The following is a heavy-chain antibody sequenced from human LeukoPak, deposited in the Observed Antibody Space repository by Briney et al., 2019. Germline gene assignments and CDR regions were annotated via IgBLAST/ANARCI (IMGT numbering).Heavy chain of an antibody. J-gene: IGHJ5*02. Sequence: SETLSLTCTVSGGSISNGSYYWSWIRQPAGKGLEWIGRIYTSGSTNYNPSLKSRVTISVDTSKNQFSLKLSSVTAADTAVYYCARAIGRDNWFDPWGQGTLVTVSS. CDR2: IYTSGST. CDR3: ARAIGRDNWFDP. CDR1: GGSISNGSYY. D-gene: IGHD1-26*01. V-gene: IGHV4-61*02.